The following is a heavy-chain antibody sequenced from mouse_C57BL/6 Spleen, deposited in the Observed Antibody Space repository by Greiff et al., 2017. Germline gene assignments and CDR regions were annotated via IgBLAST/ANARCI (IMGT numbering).Heavy chain of an antibody. CDR1: GFSFNTYA. CDR3: VREIYYGSSSWFAY. CDR2: IRSKSNNYAT. D-gene: IGHD1-1*01. V-gene: IGHV10-1*01. J-gene: IGHJ3*01. Sequence: EVKLVESGGGLVQPKGSLKLSCAASGFSFNTYAMNWVRQAPGKGLEWVARIRSKSNNYATYYADSVKDRFTISRDDSESMLYLQMNNLKTYDTAMYYCVREIYYGSSSWFAYWGQGTLVTVSA.